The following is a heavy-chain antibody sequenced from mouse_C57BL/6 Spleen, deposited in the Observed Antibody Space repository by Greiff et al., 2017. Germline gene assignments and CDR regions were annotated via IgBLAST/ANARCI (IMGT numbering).Heavy chain of an antibody. CDR1: GYTFTSYW. V-gene: IGHV1-69*01. Sequence: QVQLQQPGAELVMPGASVKLSCKASGYTFTSYWMHWVKQRPGQGLEWIGEIDPSDSYTNYNQKFKGKSTLTVDKSSSTAYMQLSSLTSDDSAVYYCARYVGRIRYFDVGGTGTTVTVSS. CDR2: IDPSDSYT. D-gene: IGHD4-1*01. J-gene: IGHJ1*03. CDR3: ARYVGRIRYFDV.